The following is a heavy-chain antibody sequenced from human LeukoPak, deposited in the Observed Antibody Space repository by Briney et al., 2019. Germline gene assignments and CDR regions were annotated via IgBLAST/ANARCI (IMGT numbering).Heavy chain of an antibody. V-gene: IGHV3-33*01. CDR3: ARDARRTFDI. CDR1: GFTFRNHA. Sequence: PGGSLGLSCAASGFTFRNHAINWVRQAPGKGLEWLAVIWYDGSQRYYADSVKGRFTISRDNSRDTAYLQMNSLRVEDTAVYFCARDARRTFDIWGQGTMVTVSS. J-gene: IGHJ3*02. CDR2: IWYDGSQR.